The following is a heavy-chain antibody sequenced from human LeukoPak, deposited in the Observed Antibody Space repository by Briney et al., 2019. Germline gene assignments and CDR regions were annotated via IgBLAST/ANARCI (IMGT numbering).Heavy chain of an antibody. D-gene: IGHD4-11*01. V-gene: IGHV4-61*02. CDR2: IYTSGST. CDR1: GGSTSSGSYY. J-gene: IGHJ4*02. Sequence: SETLSLTCTVSGGSTSSGSYYWSWIRQPAGKGLEWIGRIYTSGSTNYNPSLKSRVTISVDTSKNQFSLKLSSVTAADTAVYYCARYDFRLHVFDYWGQGTLVTVSS. CDR3: ARYDFRLHVFDY.